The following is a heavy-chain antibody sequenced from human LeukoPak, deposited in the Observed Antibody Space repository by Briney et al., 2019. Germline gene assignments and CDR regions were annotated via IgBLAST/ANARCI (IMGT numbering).Heavy chain of an antibody. J-gene: IGHJ4*02. CDR1: GFTFSDQY. V-gene: IGHV3-11*06. Sequence: TGGSLRLSCAASGFTFSDQYMNWIRQAPGKGLEWISYISGSSSDTNYADSVKGRFTISRDNAKNSLYLQMNSLRPEDTAVYYCARVARLADYWGQGTLVTVSS. CDR2: ISGSSSDT. CDR3: ARVARLADY. D-gene: IGHD3-3*02.